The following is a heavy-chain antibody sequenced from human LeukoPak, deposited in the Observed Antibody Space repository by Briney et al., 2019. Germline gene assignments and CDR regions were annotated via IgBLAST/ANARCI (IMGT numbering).Heavy chain of an antibody. Sequence: GGCLRLSCAASGFTFSDYYMSWIRQAPGKGLEWVSYISSSGSAIYYADSVKGRFTISRDNAKNSLYLQINSLRAEDTAVYYCARRDDFWSADYWGQGTLVTVSS. CDR3: ARRDDFWSADY. V-gene: IGHV3-11*01. J-gene: IGHJ4*02. D-gene: IGHD3-3*01. CDR2: ISSSGSAI. CDR1: GFTFSDYY.